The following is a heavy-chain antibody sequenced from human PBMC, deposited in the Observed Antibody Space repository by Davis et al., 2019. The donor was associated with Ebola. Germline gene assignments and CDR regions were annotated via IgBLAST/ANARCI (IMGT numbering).Heavy chain of an antibody. J-gene: IGHJ5*02. V-gene: IGHV4-59*01. CDR2: IYYSGST. CDR1: GGSISSYY. CDR3: ARGYSSGWYKGWFDP. D-gene: IGHD6-19*01. Sequence: SETLSLTCTVSGGSISSYYWSWIRQPPGKGLEWIGYIYYSGSTNYNPSLKSRVTISVDTSKNQFSLKLSSVTAADTAVYYCARGYSSGWYKGWFDPWGQGTLVTVSS.